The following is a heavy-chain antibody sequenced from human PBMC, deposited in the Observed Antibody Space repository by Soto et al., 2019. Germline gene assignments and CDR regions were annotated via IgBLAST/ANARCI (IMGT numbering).Heavy chain of an antibody. CDR1: GGSISGGVHS. CDR2: IFDSGRT. V-gene: IGHV4-30-4*01. D-gene: IGHD2-8*01. Sequence: QVQLQESGPGLVKPSETLSLTCTVSGGSISGGVHSWSWIRQPPGKGLEWIGHIFDSGRTYYNPSLKSLLTLSVDTSHNGFSLRLSSVTAADTAVYYRAGEVMPLTNVWYFDLWGRGPLVSVSS. CDR3: AGEVMPLTNVWYFDL. J-gene: IGHJ2*01.